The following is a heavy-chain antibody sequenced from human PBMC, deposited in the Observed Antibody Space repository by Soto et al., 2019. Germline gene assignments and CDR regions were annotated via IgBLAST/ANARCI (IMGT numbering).Heavy chain of an antibody. J-gene: IGHJ5*02. CDR2: INHSGST. D-gene: IGHD2-2*03. CDR1: GGSFSGYY. V-gene: IGHV4-34*01. CDR3: ARGLGYCSSTSCSANWFDP. Sequence: SETLSLTCAVYGGSFSGYYWSWIRQPPGKGLEWIGEINHSGSTNYNPSLKSRVTISVGTSKNQFSLKLSSVTAADTAVYYCARGLGYCSSTSCSANWFDPWGQGTLVTVSS.